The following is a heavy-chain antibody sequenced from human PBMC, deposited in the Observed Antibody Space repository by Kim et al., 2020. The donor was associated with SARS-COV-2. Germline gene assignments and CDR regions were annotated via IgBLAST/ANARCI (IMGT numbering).Heavy chain of an antibody. V-gene: IGHV3-23*01. Sequence: GGSLRLSCAASGFTFSDSAMSWVRQAPGKGLEWVSIISGYGGNTYYADSVKGRFTISRDNSKNKLYLQMNSLRAEDTAVYYCAKEAYYDILAGYPHPDYWGQGTLVPVS. J-gene: IGHJ4*02. CDR3: AKEAYYDILAGYPHPDY. D-gene: IGHD3-9*01. CDR1: GFTFSDSA. CDR2: ISGYGGNT.